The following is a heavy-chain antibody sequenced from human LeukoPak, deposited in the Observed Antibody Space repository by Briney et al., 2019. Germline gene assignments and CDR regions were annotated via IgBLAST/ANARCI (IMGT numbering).Heavy chain of an antibody. CDR3: ASQSYDFWSGYYTLHGFDP. D-gene: IGHD3-3*01. CDR2: IYYSGST. CDR1: GGPISSYY. J-gene: IGHJ5*02. V-gene: IGHV4-59*01. Sequence: SETLSLTCTVSGGPISSYYWSWIRQPPGKGLEWIGYIYYSGSTNYNPSLKSRVTISVDTSKNQFSLKLSSVTAADTAVYYCASQSYDFWSGYYTLHGFDPWGQGTLVTVSS.